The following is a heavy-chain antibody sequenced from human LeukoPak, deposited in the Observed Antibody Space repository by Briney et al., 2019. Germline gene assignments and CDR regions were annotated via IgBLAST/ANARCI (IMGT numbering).Heavy chain of an antibody. D-gene: IGHD3-10*01. CDR1: GFNFGNNG. J-gene: IGHJ5*02. Sequence: GRSLRLSCTASGFNFGNNGVTWVRQNPRKGLEWVSAIVANGDTSTADPVKGRFSTFRDISRNTVYLQMTTLRVEDTAMYYCLPHGSGSSWGQGTLVTVSS. CDR2: IVANGDT. V-gene: IGHV3-23*01. CDR3: LPHGSGSS.